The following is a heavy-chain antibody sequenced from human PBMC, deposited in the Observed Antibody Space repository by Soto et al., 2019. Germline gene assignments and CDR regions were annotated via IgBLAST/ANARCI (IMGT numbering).Heavy chain of an antibody. Sequence: GGSLRLSCAASGFTFSSYAMSWVRQAPGKGLEWVSAISGSGGSTYYADSVKGRFTISRDKSKNTLYLQMNSLRAEDTAVYYCAKDLPTAGYSSGWYFDYWGQGTLVTVSS. V-gene: IGHV3-23*01. CDR2: ISGSGGST. D-gene: IGHD6-19*01. CDR3: AKDLPTAGYSSGWYFDY. CDR1: GFTFSSYA. J-gene: IGHJ4*02.